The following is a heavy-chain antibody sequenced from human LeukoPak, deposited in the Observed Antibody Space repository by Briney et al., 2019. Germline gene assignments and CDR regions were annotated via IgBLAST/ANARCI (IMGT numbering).Heavy chain of an antibody. CDR2: IIPIFGTA. V-gene: IGHV1-69*13. CDR1: GGTFSSYA. Sequence: ASVKVSCKASGGTFSSYAISWVRQAPGQGLEWIGGIIPIFGTANYAQKFQGRVTITADESTSTAYMELSSLRSEDTAVYYCARSMVRGVVLEFNWFDPWGQGTLVTVSS. D-gene: IGHD3-10*01. CDR3: ARSMVRGVVLEFNWFDP. J-gene: IGHJ5*02.